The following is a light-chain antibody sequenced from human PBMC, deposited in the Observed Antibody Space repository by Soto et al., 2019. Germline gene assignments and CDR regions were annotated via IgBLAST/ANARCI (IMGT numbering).Light chain of an antibody. Sequence: QSVLTQPPSASGTPGQRVTISCSGSSSNIGSNTVNWYQQLPGTAPKLLIYSYNQRPSEVPDRFSGSKSVTSASLAISGLQSEDEADYYCAAWDDSLNGYVFGTGTKLTVL. CDR1: SSNIGSNT. CDR2: SYN. V-gene: IGLV1-44*01. J-gene: IGLJ1*01. CDR3: AAWDDSLNGYV.